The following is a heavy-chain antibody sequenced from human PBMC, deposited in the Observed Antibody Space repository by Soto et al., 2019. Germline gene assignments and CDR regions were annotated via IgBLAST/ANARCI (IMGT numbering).Heavy chain of an antibody. Sequence: SETLSLTCAVSGGSISSGGYSWSWIRQPPGKGLEWIGYIYHSGSTYYNPSLKSRVTISVDRSKNQFSLKLSSVTAADTAVYYCARHGEGYISSWVYHYYGMAFWGQGTSVTVSS. J-gene: IGHJ6*02. CDR2: IYHSGST. D-gene: IGHD6-13*01. V-gene: IGHV4-30-2*01. CDR1: GGSISSGGYS. CDR3: ARHGEGYISSWVYHYYGMAF.